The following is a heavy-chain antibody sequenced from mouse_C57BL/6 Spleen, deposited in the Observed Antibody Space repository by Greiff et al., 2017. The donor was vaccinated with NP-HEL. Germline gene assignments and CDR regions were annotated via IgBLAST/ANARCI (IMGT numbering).Heavy chain of an antibody. CDR1: GFTFSDYG. CDR3: ASHLDYGSSSYAMDY. CDR2: ISSGSSTI. D-gene: IGHD1-1*01. V-gene: IGHV5-17*01. Sequence: EVQRVESGGGLVKPGGSLKLSCAASGFTFSDYGMHWVRQAPEKGLEWVAYISSGSSTIYYADTVKGRFTISRDNAKNTLFLQMTSLRSEDTAMYYFASHLDYGSSSYAMDYWGQGTSVPVSS. J-gene: IGHJ4*01.